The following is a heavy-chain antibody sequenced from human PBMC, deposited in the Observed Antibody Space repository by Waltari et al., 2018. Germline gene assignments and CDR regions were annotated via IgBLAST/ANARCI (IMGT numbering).Heavy chain of an antibody. D-gene: IGHD3-3*01. CDR1: GFTFSTYS. CDR2: ISSSSTYI. Sequence: EVQLVESGGGLVKPGGSLRLSCAASGFTFSTYSMNWVRQAQGKGLEWVSSISSSSTYIYYADSVKGRFTISRDNAKNSLYLQMNSLRADETAVYYCAREWLLSGGYYFDYWGQGTLVTVSS. V-gene: IGHV3-21*01. CDR3: AREWLLSGGYYFDY. J-gene: IGHJ4*02.